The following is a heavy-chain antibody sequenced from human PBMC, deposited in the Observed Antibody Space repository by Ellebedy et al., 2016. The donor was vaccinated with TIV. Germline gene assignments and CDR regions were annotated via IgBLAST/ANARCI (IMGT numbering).Heavy chain of an antibody. Sequence: GESLKISCEASSYTFTNYWIGLVRQMPGKGLEWVGIIYPYDFDTRYSPSFQGQVPISVDRSTRTAYLQWSSLKASDTAIYYCAKGRSVTAMPSGFDYWGQGTLVTVSP. CDR1: SYTFTNYW. V-gene: IGHV5-51*01. CDR2: IYPYDFDT. D-gene: IGHD2-21*02. CDR3: AKGRSVTAMPSGFDY. J-gene: IGHJ4*02.